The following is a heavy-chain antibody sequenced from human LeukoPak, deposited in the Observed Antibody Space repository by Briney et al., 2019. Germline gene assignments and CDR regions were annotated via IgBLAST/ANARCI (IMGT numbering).Heavy chain of an antibody. V-gene: IGHV3-11*04. CDR1: GFTFSDYH. J-gene: IGHJ4*02. D-gene: IGHD2-21*01. Sequence: GGSLRLSCAASGFTFSDYHMSWIRQAPGKGLEWVSYISSSGSTIYYADSVKGRFTISRDNAKNSLYLQMNSLRAEDTAVYYCARENNVVVIAYPPFDYWGQGTLVTVSS. CDR2: ISSSGSTI. CDR3: ARENNVVVIAYPPFDY.